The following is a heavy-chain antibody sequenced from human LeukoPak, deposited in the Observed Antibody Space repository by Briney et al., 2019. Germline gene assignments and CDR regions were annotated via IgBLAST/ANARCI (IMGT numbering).Heavy chain of an antibody. CDR3: ARRISGASYAFDI. V-gene: IGHV3-53*01. CDR1: GFTFSNAW. Sequence: GGSLRLSCAASGFTFSNAWMSWVRQAPGKGLEWVSVMDTGGGTYYADSVKGRFTISRDNSKDTLNLQMNSLRAEDTALYYCARRISGASYAFDIWGQGTMVTVSS. J-gene: IGHJ3*02. CDR2: MDTGGGT.